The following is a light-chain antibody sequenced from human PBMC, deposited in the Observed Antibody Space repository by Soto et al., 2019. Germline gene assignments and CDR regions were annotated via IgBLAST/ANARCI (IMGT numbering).Light chain of an antibody. J-gene: IGKJ3*01. V-gene: IGKV3-20*01. Sequence: EIVLTQSPGTLSLSPGERATLSCRASQSVSSSYLAWYQQKPGQAPRLLIYGASSWATGIPDRFSGSGSGTDCTLTISRLEPEDFAGYYWQQYGSSPACTFGPGTKVDIK. CDR2: GAS. CDR1: QSVSSSY. CDR3: QQYGSSPACT.